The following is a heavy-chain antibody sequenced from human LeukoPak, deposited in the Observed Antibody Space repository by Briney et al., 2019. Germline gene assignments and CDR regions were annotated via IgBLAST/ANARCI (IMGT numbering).Heavy chain of an antibody. CDR1: GGSISSYY. CDR2: IYYSGST. D-gene: IGHD6-13*01. CDR3: ARRLAAAGTEWYFDL. J-gene: IGHJ2*01. Sequence: SSETLSLTCTVSGGSISSYYWSWIRQPPGKGLEWIGYIYYSGSTNYNPSLKSRVTISVDTSKNQFSLKLSSVTAADTAVYYCARRLAAAGTEWYFDLWGRGTLVTVSS. V-gene: IGHV4-59*08.